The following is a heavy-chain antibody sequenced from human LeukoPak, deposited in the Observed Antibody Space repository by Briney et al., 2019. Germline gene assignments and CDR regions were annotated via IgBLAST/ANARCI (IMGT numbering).Heavy chain of an antibody. CDR1: GFIFSSYA. J-gene: IGHJ3*02. CDR3: AKLGTEQLLPYAFDI. D-gene: IGHD2-15*01. Sequence: GGSLRLSCAASGFIFSSYAMSWVRQAPGKGLEWVSAISGSGGSTYYADSVKGRFTISRDNSKNTLYLQMNSLRAEDTAVYYCAKLGTEQLLPYAFDIWGQGTMVTVSS. V-gene: IGHV3-23*01. CDR2: ISGSGGST.